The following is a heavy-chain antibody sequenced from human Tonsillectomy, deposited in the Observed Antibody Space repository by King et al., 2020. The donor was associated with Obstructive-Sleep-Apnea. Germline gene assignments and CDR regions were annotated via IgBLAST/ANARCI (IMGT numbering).Heavy chain of an antibody. J-gene: IGHJ4*02. V-gene: IGHV4-59*08. Sequence: QLQESGPGLVRPSETLSLTCTVPGGSITNYYWGWIRQPPGKGLEWIGYFYYSVITAYNPALRGRVTISVDTSKNQLSLRVTSVTAADTAEYFCARWNEGFDYWGQGTLVTVSS. CDR1: GGSITNYY. CDR2: FYYSVIT. CDR3: ARWNEGFDY. D-gene: IGHD1-1*01.